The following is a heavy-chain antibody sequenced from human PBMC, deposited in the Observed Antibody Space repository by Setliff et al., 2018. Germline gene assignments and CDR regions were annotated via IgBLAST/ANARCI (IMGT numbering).Heavy chain of an antibody. CDR3: ARDYNYFDSSGYYPTGAFDF. D-gene: IGHD3-22*01. CDR2: IYNGGST. CDR1: GFTVSSNY. V-gene: IGHV3-53*01. J-gene: IGHJ3*01. Sequence: GGSLRLSCAASGFTVSSNYMSWVRQAPGKGLEWVSVIYNGGSTYYAGPVKGRFTISRDNSKNTLYLQMNSLRAEDTAVYYCARDYNYFDSSGYYPTGAFDFWGQGTMVTVSS.